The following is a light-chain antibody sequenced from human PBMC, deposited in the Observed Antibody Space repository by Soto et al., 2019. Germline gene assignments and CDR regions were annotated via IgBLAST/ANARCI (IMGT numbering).Light chain of an antibody. Sequence: QSVLTQPASVSGSPGQSITISCTGTSSDVGGYNYDSWYHQHPGKAPKLMVYGVSNRPSGVSNRFSGSKSGNTASLTNCWLQAEDEADYYCSSYTSSSTPYVFGTGTKLTVL. J-gene: IGLJ1*01. CDR2: GVS. CDR1: SSDVGGYNY. CDR3: SSYTSSSTPYV. V-gene: IGLV2-14*01.